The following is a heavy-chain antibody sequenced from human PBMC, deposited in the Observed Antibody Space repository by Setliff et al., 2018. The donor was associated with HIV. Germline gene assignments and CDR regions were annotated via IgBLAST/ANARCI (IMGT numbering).Heavy chain of an antibody. V-gene: IGHV4-4*08. CDR1: GASISTYS. D-gene: IGHD3-10*02. Sequence: SETLSLTCIVSGASISTYSWSWIRQSPGKGLECIGYISTSGSASHNPSLKSRITISVDTSKNQFSLKLRSVTAADTAVYYCASSRSLFGEEYFHHWGQGTLVTVSS. CDR2: ISTSGSA. J-gene: IGHJ1*01. CDR3: ASSRSLFGEEYFHH.